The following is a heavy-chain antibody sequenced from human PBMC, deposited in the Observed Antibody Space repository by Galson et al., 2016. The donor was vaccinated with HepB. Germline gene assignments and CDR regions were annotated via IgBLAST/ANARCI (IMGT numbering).Heavy chain of an antibody. CDR2: ISAYNGNT. Sequence: SVKVSCKASGYTFTSYGISWVRQASGQGLEWMGWISAYNGNTNFAQKIQGRVTMTTDTSTSTAYMELRSLRSDDTAVYYCARDWAVTSDSFDIWGQGTMVTVSS. J-gene: IGHJ3*02. CDR1: GYTFTSYG. V-gene: IGHV1-18*04. D-gene: IGHD4-17*01. CDR3: ARDWAVTSDSFDI.